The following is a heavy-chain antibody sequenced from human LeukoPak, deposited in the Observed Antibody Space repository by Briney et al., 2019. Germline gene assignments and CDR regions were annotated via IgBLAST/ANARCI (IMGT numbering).Heavy chain of an antibody. CDR3: ARDYCSTTTCSYSDS. D-gene: IGHD2-2*01. CDR1: GGSISSGGYY. J-gene: IGHJ4*02. V-gene: IGHV4-30-2*01. Sequence: PSQTLSLTCTVSGGSISSGGYYWSWIRQPPGKGLEWIGYIYHSGSTYYNPSLKSRVTISVDRTKNQFSLRVNSVTAADTAVYYCARDYCSTTTCSYSDSWGQGTLVTVSS. CDR2: IYHSGST.